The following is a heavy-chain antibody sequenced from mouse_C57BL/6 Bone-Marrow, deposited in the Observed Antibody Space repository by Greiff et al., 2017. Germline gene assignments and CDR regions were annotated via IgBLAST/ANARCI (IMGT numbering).Heavy chain of an antibody. CDR1: GFTFSSYA. Sequence: EVMLVESGEGLVKPGGSLKLSCAASGFTFSSYAMSWVRQTPEKRLAWVAYISSGGDYIYYADTVKGRFTISRDNARNTLYLQMSSLKSEDTAMYYCTRVGYDYDEGYFDVWGTGTTVTVAS. CDR2: ISSGGDYI. V-gene: IGHV5-9-1*02. D-gene: IGHD2-4*01. J-gene: IGHJ1*03. CDR3: TRVGYDYDEGYFDV.